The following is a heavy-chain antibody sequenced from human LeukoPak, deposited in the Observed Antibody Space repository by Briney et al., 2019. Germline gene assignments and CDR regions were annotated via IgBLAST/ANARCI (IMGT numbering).Heavy chain of an antibody. V-gene: IGHV3-53*01. CDR3: ARGRSYGLNFDY. Sequence: GGSLSPSCAAPGLTVSSNYMSGVRKAQGKGLGWVSVIYSGGSTYYADSVKGRFTISRDNSKNTLYLQMNSLGAEDTAVYYCARGRSYGLNFDYWGQGTLVTVSS. D-gene: IGHD5-18*01. J-gene: IGHJ4*02. CDR2: IYSGGST. CDR1: GLTVSSNY.